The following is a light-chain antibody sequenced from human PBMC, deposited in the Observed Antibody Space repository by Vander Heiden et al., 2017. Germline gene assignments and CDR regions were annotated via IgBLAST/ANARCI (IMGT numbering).Light chain of an antibody. CDR2: DAS. V-gene: IGKV1-33*01. Sequence: DIQMTQSPSSLSASVGDRVTITYQASQDISNYLNWYQQKPGKAPKLVIYDASNLETGVPSRFSGSGSGTDFTFTISSLQPEDIATYYCQQYDNLPWTFGQGTKVEIK. CDR3: QQYDNLPWT. CDR1: QDISNY. J-gene: IGKJ1*01.